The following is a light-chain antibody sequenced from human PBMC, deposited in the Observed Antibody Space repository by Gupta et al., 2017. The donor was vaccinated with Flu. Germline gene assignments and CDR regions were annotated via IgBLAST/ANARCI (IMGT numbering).Light chain of an antibody. CDR2: DAS. CDR1: QSVSSY. V-gene: IGKV3-11*01. J-gene: IGKJ2*01. Sequence: EIVLTQSPVTLSLSPGERATLSCRASQSVSSYLAWYQQKPGQAPRLLIYDASNRDTGIPARFGGSGCGKDXPLTISXREQEDFAVYYCQRPSNWPPYTFGXGTKLEIK. CDR3: QRPSNWPPYT.